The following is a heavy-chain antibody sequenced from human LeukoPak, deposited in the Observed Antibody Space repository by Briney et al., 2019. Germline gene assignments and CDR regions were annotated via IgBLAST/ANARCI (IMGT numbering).Heavy chain of an antibody. J-gene: IGHJ4*02. CDR3: TRGGTGYDSDY. CDR1: GGSVSRNSDY. D-gene: IGHD5-12*01. V-gene: IGHV4-39*07. Sequence: SETLSLTRTVSGGSVSRNSDYWGWIRQPPGKGLEWIGSIYYGGSTYYNPSLKSRVTISVDTSKNQFSLMVSSVTVADTAVYYCTRGGTGYDSDYWGQGTLVTVSS. CDR2: IYYGGST.